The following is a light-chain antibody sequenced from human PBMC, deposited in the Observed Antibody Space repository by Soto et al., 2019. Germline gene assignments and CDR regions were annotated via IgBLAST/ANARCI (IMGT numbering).Light chain of an antibody. V-gene: IGKV3-20*01. CDR1: QSVSSSY. J-gene: IGKJ1*01. CDR3: QQYNYSPTT. Sequence: EIVLTQSPGTLSLSPGERATLSCRASQSVSSSYLAWYQQKPGQAPRLLISDASSRATGIPDRFSGSGSGTDFTLTISRLEPEDFAVYYCQQYNYSPTTFGQGTKVEIK. CDR2: DAS.